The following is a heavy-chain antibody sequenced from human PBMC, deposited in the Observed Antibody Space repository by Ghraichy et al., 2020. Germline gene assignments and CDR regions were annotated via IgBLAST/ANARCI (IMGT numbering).Heavy chain of an antibody. J-gene: IGHJ6*02. CDR3: AKDKAPPTIFGVVTPYGMDV. CDR2: ISGDGGST. Sequence: GGSLRLSCAASGFTFDDYAMHWVRQAPGKGLEWVSLISGDGGSTYYADSVKGRFTISRDNSKNSLYLQMNSLRTEDTALYYCAKDKAPPTIFGVVTPYGMDVWGQGTTVTVSS. V-gene: IGHV3-43*02. CDR1: GFTFDDYA. D-gene: IGHD3-3*01.